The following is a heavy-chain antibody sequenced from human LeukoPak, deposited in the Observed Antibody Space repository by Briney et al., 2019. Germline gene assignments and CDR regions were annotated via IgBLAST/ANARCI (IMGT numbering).Heavy chain of an antibody. J-gene: IGHJ4*02. CDR1: GYTFTSYG. V-gene: IGHV1-8*01. D-gene: IGHD1-1*01. CDR3: ARHFGTGDNFDY. Sequence: ASVTVSCKASGYTFTSYGINWVRQATGQGLEWMGWMNPNSGNTGYAQKFQGRVTMTRNTSISTAYMELSSLRPEDTAVYYCARHFGTGDNFDYWGQGTLLIVSS. CDR2: MNPNSGNT.